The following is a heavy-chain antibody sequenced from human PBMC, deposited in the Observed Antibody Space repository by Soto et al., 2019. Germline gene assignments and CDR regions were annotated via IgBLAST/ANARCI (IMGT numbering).Heavy chain of an antibody. D-gene: IGHD3-3*01. CDR1: GFTFSSYG. J-gene: IGHJ4*02. CDR2: ISYDGSNK. CDR3: AKDLNYDFWRGYLDY. V-gene: IGHV3-30*18. Sequence: GGSLRLSCAASGFTFSSYGMHWVRQAPGKGLEWVAVISYDGSNKYYADSVKGRFTISRDNSKNTLYLQMNSLRAEDTAVYYCAKDLNYDFWRGYLDYWGQGTLVTVSS.